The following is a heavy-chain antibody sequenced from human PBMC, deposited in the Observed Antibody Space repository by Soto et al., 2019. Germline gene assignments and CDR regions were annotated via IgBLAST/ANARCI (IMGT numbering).Heavy chain of an antibody. Sequence: GGSLRLSCAASGFTFSSYGMHWVRQAPGKGLEWVAVILSDGSNKYYADSVKGRFTISRDNSKNTLYLQMNCLRAEDTAVYYSAKDETYYDILSGYSRLHDMDVWGQGTTVTVSS. CDR1: GFTFSSYG. J-gene: IGHJ6*02. D-gene: IGHD3-9*01. CDR3: AKDETYYDILSGYSRLHDMDV. V-gene: IGHV3-30*18. CDR2: ILSDGSNK.